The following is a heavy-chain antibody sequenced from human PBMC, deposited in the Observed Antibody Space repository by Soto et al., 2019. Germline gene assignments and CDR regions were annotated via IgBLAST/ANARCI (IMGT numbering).Heavy chain of an antibody. J-gene: IGHJ4*02. CDR1: GFTFSSYG. CDR3: AKDWSAERERYFDY. CDR2: ISYDGSNK. D-gene: IGHD1-1*01. Sequence: PGGSLRLSCAASGFTFSSYGMHWVRQAPGKGLEWVAVISYDGSNKYYADSAKGRFTISRDNSKNTLYLQMNSLRAEDTAVYYCAKDWSAERERYFDYWGQGTLVTVS. V-gene: IGHV3-30*18.